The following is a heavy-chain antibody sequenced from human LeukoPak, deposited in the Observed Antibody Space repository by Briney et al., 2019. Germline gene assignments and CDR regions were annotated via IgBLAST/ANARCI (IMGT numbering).Heavy chain of an antibody. Sequence: GGSLRLSCAASGFTFSSYAMHWVRQAPGKGLEYVSAIGSNGGSTYYANSVKGRFTISRDNSKNTLYLQMGSLRAEDMAVYYCARDGFPYDFWSGYPYWGQGTLVTVSS. J-gene: IGHJ4*02. CDR3: ARDGFPYDFWSGYPY. CDR2: IGSNGGST. CDR1: GFTFSSYA. V-gene: IGHV3-64*01. D-gene: IGHD3-3*01.